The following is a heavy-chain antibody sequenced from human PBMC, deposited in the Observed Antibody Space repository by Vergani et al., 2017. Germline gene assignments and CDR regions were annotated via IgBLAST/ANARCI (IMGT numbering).Heavy chain of an antibody. J-gene: IGHJ4*02. CDR3: AKSSTHYYGSGSYYNELDY. CDR2: ISWNSGSI. D-gene: IGHD3-10*01. V-gene: IGHV3-9*01. CDR1: GFTFDDYA. Sequence: EVQLVESGGGLVQPGRSLRLSCAASGFTFDDYAMHWVRQAPGKGLEWVSGISWNSGSIGYADSVKGRFTISRDNAKNSLDLQMNSLRAEDTALYYCAKSSTHYYGSGSYYNELDYWGQGTLVTVSS.